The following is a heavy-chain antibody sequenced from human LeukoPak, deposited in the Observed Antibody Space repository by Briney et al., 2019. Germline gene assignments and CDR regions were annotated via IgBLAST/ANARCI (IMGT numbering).Heavy chain of an antibody. Sequence: SVKVSCKASGGTFSSYAISWVRQAPGQGPEWMGGIIPIFGTANYAQKFQGRVTITADESTSTAYMELSSLRSEDTAVYYCARDRELGWFDPWGQGTLVTVSS. CDR3: ARDRELGWFDP. CDR2: IIPIFGTA. V-gene: IGHV1-69*01. D-gene: IGHD3-10*01. CDR1: GGTFSSYA. J-gene: IGHJ5*02.